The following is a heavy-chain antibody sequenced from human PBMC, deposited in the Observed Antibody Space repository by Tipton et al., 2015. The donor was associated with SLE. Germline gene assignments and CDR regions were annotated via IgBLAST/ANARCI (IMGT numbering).Heavy chain of an antibody. CDR2: IYTSGST. Sequence: LRLSCTVSGGSLRRCSYYWGWIRQAAGEGLGWIGHIYTSGSTKYNPSLKGRVTISVDTSKNQFSLTVTSVTAADTAVYFCARHSWGGARDFDWWGQGTLVTVSS. D-gene: IGHD2-21*01. CDR3: ARHSWGGARDFDW. V-gene: IGHV4-61*09. J-gene: IGHJ4*02. CDR1: GGSLRRCSYY.